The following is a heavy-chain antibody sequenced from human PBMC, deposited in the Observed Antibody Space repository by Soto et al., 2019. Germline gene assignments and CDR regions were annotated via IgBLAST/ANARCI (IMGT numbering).Heavy chain of an antibody. CDR3: ARDDDYDDNGLDH. CDR2: IVRAGTQA. D-gene: IGHD3-16*01. J-gene: IGHJ5*02. CDR1: GFTFSRHG. V-gene: IGHV3-33*01. Sequence: QVQLVESGGGVVQPGTSLRLSCAASGFTFSRHGMHWVRQAPGKGPEWVAVIVRAGTQAFYGDSLRGRFTISRDNSRNRLFMEMDNLRVEDTAVYYCARDDDYDDNGLDHWGQGTLVTVSS.